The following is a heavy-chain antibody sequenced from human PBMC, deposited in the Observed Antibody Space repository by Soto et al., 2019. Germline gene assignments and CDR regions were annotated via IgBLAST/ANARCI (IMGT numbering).Heavy chain of an antibody. V-gene: IGHV3-21*01. CDR2: ISSSSSYI. Sequence: EVQLVESGGGLVKPGGSLRLSCAASGFTFSSYSMNWVRQAPGKGLEWVSSISSSSSYIYYEDSVQGQFTISRDNAKHSLYLQMNRLGAEDTAVYYCARWDSSGWAFDIWGQGTMVTVSS. J-gene: IGHJ3*02. CDR3: ARWDSSGWAFDI. D-gene: IGHD6-19*01. CDR1: GFTFSSYS.